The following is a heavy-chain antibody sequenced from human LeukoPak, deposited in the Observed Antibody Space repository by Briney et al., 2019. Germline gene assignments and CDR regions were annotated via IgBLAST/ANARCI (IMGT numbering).Heavy chain of an antibody. Sequence: SVKVSCKASGGTFSSYAISWVRQAPGQGLEWMGRIIPIFGTANYAQKFQGRVTITTDESTSTAYMELSSLRSEDTAAYYCARETSGWYRIEGWGQGTLVTVSS. CDR1: GGTFSSYA. D-gene: IGHD6-19*01. J-gene: IGHJ4*02. CDR3: ARETSGWYRIEG. V-gene: IGHV1-69*05. CDR2: IIPIFGTA.